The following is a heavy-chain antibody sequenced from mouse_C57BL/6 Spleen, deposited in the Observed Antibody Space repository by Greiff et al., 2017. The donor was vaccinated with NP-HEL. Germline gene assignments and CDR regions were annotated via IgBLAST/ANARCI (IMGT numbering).Heavy chain of an antibody. D-gene: IGHD2-1*01. Sequence: EVHLVESGGGLVKPGGSLKLSCAASGFTFSSYAMSWVRQTPEKRLEWVATISDGGSYTYYPDNVKGRFTISRDNAKNNLYLQMSHLKSEDTAMYYCALYGNYGGFAYWGQGTLVTVSA. CDR3: ALYGNYGGFAY. V-gene: IGHV5-4*01. CDR1: GFTFSSYA. J-gene: IGHJ3*01. CDR2: ISDGGSYT.